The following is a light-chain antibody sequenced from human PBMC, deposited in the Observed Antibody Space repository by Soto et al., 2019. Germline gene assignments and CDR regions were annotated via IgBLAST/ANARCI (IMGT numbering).Light chain of an antibody. CDR2: DVS. V-gene: IGLV2-14*01. CDR1: SSDVGGYNY. J-gene: IGLJ2*01. CDR3: SSYTSSRNQV. Sequence: QSALTQPASVSGSPGQSITISCTGTSSDVGGYNYVSWYQQHPGKAPKLMIYDVSNRPSGVSNRFSGSKSGNTASLTISGLQAEDEADDYCSSYTSSRNQVFRGGTALT.